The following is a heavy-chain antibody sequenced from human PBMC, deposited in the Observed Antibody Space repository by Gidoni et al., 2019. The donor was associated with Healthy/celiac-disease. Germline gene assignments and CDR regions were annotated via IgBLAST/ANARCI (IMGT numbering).Heavy chain of an antibody. CDR2: RWYDGSNK. CDR3: ARGYSSSSPIYFDY. J-gene: IGHJ4*02. D-gene: IGHD6-6*01. CDR1: GFTFSSYG. Sequence: VQLVESGGGVVQPGRSLRLSCAASGFTFSSYGMHWVRQAPGKGLEGVAVRWYDGSNKYYADSVKGRFTISRDNSKNTLYLQMNSLRAEDTAVYYCARGYSSSSPIYFDYWGQGTLVTVSS. V-gene: IGHV3-33*01.